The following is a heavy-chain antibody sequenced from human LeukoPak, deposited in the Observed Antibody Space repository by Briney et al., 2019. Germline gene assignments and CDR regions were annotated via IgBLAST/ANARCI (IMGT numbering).Heavy chain of an antibody. D-gene: IGHD5-18*01. Sequence: PGGSLRLSCAASGFTSSSYSMNWVRQAPGKGLEWVSSISSSSSHIYYADSVNARFTISRDNAKNSLYLQTNSLRAEDTAVYYCARDGALVDTDMVTDYWGQGTLVTVSS. V-gene: IGHV3-21*01. CDR1: GFTSSSYS. J-gene: IGHJ4*02. CDR2: ISSSSSHI. CDR3: ARDGALVDTDMVTDY.